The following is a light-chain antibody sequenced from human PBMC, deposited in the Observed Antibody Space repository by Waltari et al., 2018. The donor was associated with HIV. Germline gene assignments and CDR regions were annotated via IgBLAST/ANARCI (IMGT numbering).Light chain of an antibody. CDR2: DVN. J-gene: IGLJ2*01. V-gene: IGLV2-14*02. CDR3: SSYSSSITLYVV. CDR1: NSYIGTYNL. Sequence: QSALTQPASVSGSPGQSITISCTATNSYIGTYNLVPWYQQFPGKAPKLLIYDVNKRPSGVSNRFSGSKSGNTASLTISGLQAEDEADYYCSSYSSSITLYVVFGGGTKLTVL.